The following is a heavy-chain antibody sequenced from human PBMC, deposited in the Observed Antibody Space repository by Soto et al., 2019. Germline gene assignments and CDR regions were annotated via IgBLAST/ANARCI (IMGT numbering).Heavy chain of an antibody. CDR2: IYHSGST. V-gene: IGHV4-4*02. CDR1: GGSISSSNW. Sequence: TSETLSLTCAVSGGSISSSNWWSWVRQPPGKGLEWIGEIYHSGSTNYNPSLKSRVTISVDKPKNQFSLTLSSLTAADTAVYYCARDGGIAAAGPYAPYYYYGMDVWGQGTTVTVSS. J-gene: IGHJ6*02. D-gene: IGHD6-13*01. CDR3: ARDGGIAAAGPYAPYYYYGMDV.